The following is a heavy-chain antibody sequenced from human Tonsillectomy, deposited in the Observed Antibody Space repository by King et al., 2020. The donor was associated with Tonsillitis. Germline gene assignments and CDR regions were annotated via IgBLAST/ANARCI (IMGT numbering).Heavy chain of an antibody. CDR2: IRSKGNSYAT. CDR3: TSPDRI. V-gene: IGHV3-73*02. J-gene: IGHJ4*02. CDR1: GFSFSGSA. D-gene: IGHD1-14*01. Sequence: VQLVESVGGLVQPGGSLKLSCAASGFSFSGSAMHWVRQASGKGPEWVGRIRSKGNSYATAYAASVEGRFAISRDDSKNTAYLQMNSLKSEDTAVYYCTSPDRIWGQGTLVTVSS.